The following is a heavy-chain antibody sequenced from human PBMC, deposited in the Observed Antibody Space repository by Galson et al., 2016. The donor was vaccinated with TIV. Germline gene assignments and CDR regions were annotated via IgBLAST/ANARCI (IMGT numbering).Heavy chain of an antibody. CDR2: ISYDGSND. J-gene: IGHJ4*02. V-gene: IGHV3-30*04. CDR1: GFIFSDYS. D-gene: IGHD6-13*01. Sequence: SLRLSCAASGFIFSDYSMHWVRQAPGKGLEWVALISYDGSNDFYADSVKGRFTISKDNSKNTLDLQMNSLRAEDTAVYYCARGYTTSWDFSYSFDSWGQGTLVTVSS. CDR3: ARGYTTSWDFSYSFDS.